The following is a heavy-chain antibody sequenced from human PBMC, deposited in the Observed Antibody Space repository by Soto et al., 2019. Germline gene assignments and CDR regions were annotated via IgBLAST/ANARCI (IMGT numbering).Heavy chain of an antibody. J-gene: IGHJ5*02. CDR2: INPSGGST. D-gene: IGHD6-13*01. CDR3: ASVPGVSTVAAAGRPFDP. Sequence: AAVKVSFMASGYTFTSYYMHSVRQAPGQGREWMGIINPSGGSTSYAQRFQGGVTMTRDTSTRTVYMELSSLRSEDTAVYYCASVPGVSTVAAAGRPFDPWGQGTLVTVSS. CDR1: GYTFTSYY. V-gene: IGHV1-46*03.